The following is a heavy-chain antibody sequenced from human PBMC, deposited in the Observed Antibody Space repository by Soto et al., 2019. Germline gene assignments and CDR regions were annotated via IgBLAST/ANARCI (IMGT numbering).Heavy chain of an antibody. CDR2: ISYDGSNK. Sequence: PGGSLRLSCAASGFTFSSYAMHWVRQAPGKGLEWVAVISYDGSNKYYADSVKGRFTISRDNSKNTLYLQMNSLRAEDTAVYYCAKDPYSSRGEYYFDYWGQGTLVTVSS. J-gene: IGHJ4*02. D-gene: IGHD6-13*01. CDR3: AKDPYSSRGEYYFDY. V-gene: IGHV3-30-3*01. CDR1: GFTFSSYA.